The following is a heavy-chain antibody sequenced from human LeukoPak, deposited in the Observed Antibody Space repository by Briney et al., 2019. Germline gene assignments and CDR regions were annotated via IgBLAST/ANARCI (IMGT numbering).Heavy chain of an antibody. CDR3: AKGSAAGRPYYFDY. V-gene: IGHV3-48*01. CDR1: GFAFGDYS. J-gene: IGHJ4*02. CDR2: ISTSGLST. Sequence: GGSLRLSCAASGFAFGDYSMNWVRQAPGKGLEWVSYISTSGLSTYYADSVKGRFTISRDNAKNSLYLQTNGLRAEDTAVYFCAKGSAAGRPYYFDYWGQGTLVTVSS. D-gene: IGHD6-25*01.